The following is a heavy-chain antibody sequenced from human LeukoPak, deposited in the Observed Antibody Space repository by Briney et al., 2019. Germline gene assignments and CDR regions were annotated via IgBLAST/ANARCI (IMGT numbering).Heavy chain of an antibody. V-gene: IGHV4-59*01. CDR1: GGSISSYY. D-gene: IGHD3-22*01. Sequence: SETLSLTCTVSGGSISSYYWSWIRQPPGKGLEWIGYIYYSGSTNYNPSLKSRVTISVDTSKNQFSLKLSSVTAADTAVYYCAREGVPDYYDSSGNFDYWGQGTLVTVSS. J-gene: IGHJ4*02. CDR3: AREGVPDYYDSSGNFDY. CDR2: IYYSGST.